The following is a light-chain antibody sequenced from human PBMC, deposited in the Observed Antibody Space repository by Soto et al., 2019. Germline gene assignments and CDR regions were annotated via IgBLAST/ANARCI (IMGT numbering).Light chain of an antibody. J-gene: IGLJ2*01. CDR2: DVT. CDR3: SSYTSISTVV. CDR1: SSDVGGYNY. V-gene: IGLV2-14*03. Sequence: QSALTQPASVSGSPGQSITISCTGTSSDVGGYNYVSWYQHHPGKAPKLMIYDVTNRPSGISNHFSGSRSGNTASLTISGLQAEDEANYYCSSYTSISTVVFGGGTKLTVL.